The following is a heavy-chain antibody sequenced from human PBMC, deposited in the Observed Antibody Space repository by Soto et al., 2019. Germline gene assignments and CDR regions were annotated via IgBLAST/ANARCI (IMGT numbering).Heavy chain of an antibody. CDR1: GFTFSSYG. D-gene: IGHD6-6*01. Sequence: QVQLVESGGGVVQPGRSLRLSCAASGFTFSSYGMHWVRQAPGKGLEWVAVISYDGSNKYYADSVKGRFTISRDNSKNTLYLQMNSLRAEDTAVYYCAKVPAYSSSSVDDYWGQGTLVTVSS. V-gene: IGHV3-30*18. J-gene: IGHJ4*02. CDR3: AKVPAYSSSSVDDY. CDR2: ISYDGSNK.